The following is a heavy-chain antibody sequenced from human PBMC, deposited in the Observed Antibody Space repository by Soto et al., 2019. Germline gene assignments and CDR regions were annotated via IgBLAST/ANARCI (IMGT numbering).Heavy chain of an antibody. CDR1: GFTFSSYS. V-gene: IGHV3-48*01. CDR2: ISSSSSTI. J-gene: IGHJ6*02. D-gene: IGHD3-3*01. CDR3: ARDLRFLEWLPPWGYYGMDV. Sequence: GGSLRLSCAASGFTFSSYSMNWVRQAPGKGLEWVSYISSSSSTIYYADSVKGRFTISRDNAKNTLYLQMNSLRAEDTAVYYCARDLRFLEWLPPWGYYGMDVWGQGTTVTVSS.